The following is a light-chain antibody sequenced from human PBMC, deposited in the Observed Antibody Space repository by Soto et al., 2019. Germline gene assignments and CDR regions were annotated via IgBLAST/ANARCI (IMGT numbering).Light chain of an antibody. Sequence: QSALTQPPSVSGSPGQSVTISCTGTSGDVGSYNRVSWYQQPPGTAPKLMIYEVSNRPSGVPDRFSGSKSGNTASLTISRLQAEDEADYYCSSFTSSSTLIFGGGTKLTVL. CDR2: EVS. CDR3: SSFTSSSTLI. V-gene: IGLV2-18*02. CDR1: SGDVGSYNR. J-gene: IGLJ2*01.